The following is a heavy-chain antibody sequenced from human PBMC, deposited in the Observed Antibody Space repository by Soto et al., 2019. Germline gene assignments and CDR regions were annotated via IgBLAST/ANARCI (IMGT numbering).Heavy chain of an antibody. CDR1: GFSLSNARMG. V-gene: IGHV2-26*01. Sequence: SGPTLVNPTETLTLTCTVSGFSLSNARMGVSWIRQPPGKALEWLAHIFSNDEKSYSTSLKSRLTISKDTSKSQVVLTMTNMDPVDTATYYCARIPIGYTSPLARDYWGQGTLVTVSS. D-gene: IGHD5-18*01. CDR3: ARIPIGYTSPLARDY. CDR2: IFSNDEK. J-gene: IGHJ4*02.